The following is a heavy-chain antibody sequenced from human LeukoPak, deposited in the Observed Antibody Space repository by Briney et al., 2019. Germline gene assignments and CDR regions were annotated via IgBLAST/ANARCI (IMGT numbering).Heavy chain of an antibody. J-gene: IGHJ4*02. CDR3: ARDRSITEKYSGRYFHDY. CDR1: GYSFTGYY. V-gene: IGHV1-2*02. Sequence: ASVKVSCKASGYSFTGYYMHWVRQAPGQGLEWMEWIDPNSGDTKYTQKFQGRVSITRDTSFSTAYMELSRLTSDDTAVYYCARDRSITEKYSGRYFHDYWGQGTLVTVSS. D-gene: IGHD1-26*01. CDR2: IDPNSGDT.